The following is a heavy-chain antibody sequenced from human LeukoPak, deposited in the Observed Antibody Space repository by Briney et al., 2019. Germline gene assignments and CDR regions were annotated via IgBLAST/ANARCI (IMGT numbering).Heavy chain of an antibody. V-gene: IGHV4-59*08. J-gene: IGHJ4*02. D-gene: IGHD3-3*01. CDR3: AXXXXXYAIWRGYAGYSDY. Sequence: SETLSLTCTVSGGSISSYYWSWIRQPPGKGLEWIGYIYYSGSTNYNPSLKSRVTISLDRSKKKFSLKLTSVTAADTAVYFCAXXXXXYAIWRGYAGYSDYWGQGISVTVSS. CDR1: GGSISSYY. CDR2: IYYSGST.